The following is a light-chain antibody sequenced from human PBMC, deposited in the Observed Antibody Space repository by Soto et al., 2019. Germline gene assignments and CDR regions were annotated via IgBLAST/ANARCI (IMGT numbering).Light chain of an antibody. CDR1: QSISRT. V-gene: IGKV3-15*01. Sequence: PQSLDTLFVFPGERATLSCRASQSISRTLAWYQQKSGQPPRLLIFDASNRAAGCLARVCGSGAGTGFTPPTSSRPSEDFAVPYYEQHYKGARTFGQGTKVDI. J-gene: IGKJ1*01. CDR2: DAS. CDR3: EQHYKGART.